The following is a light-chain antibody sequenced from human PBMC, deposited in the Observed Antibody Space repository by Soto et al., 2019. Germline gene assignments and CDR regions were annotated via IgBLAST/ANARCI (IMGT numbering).Light chain of an antibody. CDR1: SSDIGNYDF. Sequence: QSVLTQPASVSGSPGQSITISCTGTSSDIGNYDFVSWYQQHPGTAPKLIIYEVRNRPSGISSRFSGSRSGNTASLTISGLQPEDEGDYYCSAYTARSTLVFGGGTKLTVL. CDR3: SAYTARSTLV. V-gene: IGLV2-14*01. J-gene: IGLJ3*02. CDR2: EVR.